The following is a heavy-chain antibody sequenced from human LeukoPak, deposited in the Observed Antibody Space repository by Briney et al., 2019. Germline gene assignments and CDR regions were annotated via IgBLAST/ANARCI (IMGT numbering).Heavy chain of an antibody. CDR3: ASTLQTIAMAGGLVEFFQN. D-gene: IGHD6-19*01. V-gene: IGHV1-2*02. Sequence: GASVTVSFTASGYTFTVYYMHWVRQAPGQGVEWMGWISPNSGDTNYAQKFQGRVTMTRDTSISTAYMELSSLRSDDTAVYYCASTLQTIAMAGGLVEFFQNWGQGTLVTVSS. CDR2: ISPNSGDT. CDR1: GYTFTVYY. J-gene: IGHJ1*01.